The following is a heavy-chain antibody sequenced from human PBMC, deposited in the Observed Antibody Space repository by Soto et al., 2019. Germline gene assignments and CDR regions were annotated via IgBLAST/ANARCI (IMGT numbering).Heavy chain of an antibody. CDR3: ARFLRYHGMDV. CDR2: ISAYNGGT. J-gene: IGHJ6*02. Sequence: ASVKVSWKASGYTFTSYGISWVRQAPGQGLEWMGWISAYNGGTNYAQKFQGRVTMTRDTSISTAYMELSRLRSDDTAVYYCARFLRYHGMDVWGQGTTVIVSS. CDR1: GYTFTSYG. V-gene: IGHV1-18*04.